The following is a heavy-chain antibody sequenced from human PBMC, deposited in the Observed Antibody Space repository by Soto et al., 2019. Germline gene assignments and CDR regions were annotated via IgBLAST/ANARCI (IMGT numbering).Heavy chain of an antibody. V-gene: IGHV5-51*01. CDR3: ARQFVVVPAAMWANYYYYGMDV. CDR2: IYPGDSDT. J-gene: IGHJ6*02. D-gene: IGHD2-2*01. CDR1: GYSFTSYW. Sequence: GASLKISCKGSGYSFTSYWIGWVRQMPGKGLEWMGIIYPGDSDTRYSPSFQGQVTISADKSISTAYLQWSSLKASDTAMYYCARQFVVVPAAMWANYYYYGMDVWGQGTTVTVSS.